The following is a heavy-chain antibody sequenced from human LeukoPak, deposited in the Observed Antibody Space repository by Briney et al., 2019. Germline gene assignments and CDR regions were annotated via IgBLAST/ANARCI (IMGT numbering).Heavy chain of an antibody. Sequence: GGSLRLSCAASGFTFSSYWMSWVRQAPGKGLEWVANIKRDGSEKYYVDSVKGRFTISRDNAKNSLYLQMNSLRAEDTAVYYCARVPVIAAAEDAFDIWGQGTMVTVSS. J-gene: IGHJ3*02. CDR2: IKRDGSEK. CDR3: ARVPVIAAAEDAFDI. V-gene: IGHV3-7*01. CDR1: GFTFSSYW. D-gene: IGHD6-13*01.